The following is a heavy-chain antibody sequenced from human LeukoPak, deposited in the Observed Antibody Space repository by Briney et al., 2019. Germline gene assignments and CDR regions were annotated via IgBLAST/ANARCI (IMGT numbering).Heavy chain of an antibody. V-gene: IGHV3-21*01. D-gene: IGHD6-13*01. J-gene: IGHJ4*02. CDR3: ARGAEGIAAADSNFDY. Sequence: GGSLSLSCAASGFTFSSYSMNWVRQAPGKGLEWVSSISTSSSYIDYADSVKGRFTISRDNAKNSLYLQMNSLRAEDTAVYYCARGAEGIAAADSNFDYWGQGTLVTVSS. CDR1: GFTFSSYS. CDR2: ISTSSSYI.